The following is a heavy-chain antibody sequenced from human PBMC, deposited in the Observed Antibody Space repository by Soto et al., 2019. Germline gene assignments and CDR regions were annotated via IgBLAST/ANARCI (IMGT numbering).Heavy chain of an antibody. CDR1: GGPISSYY. V-gene: IGHV4-59*01. CDR2: IYYSGST. D-gene: IGHD3-22*01. CDR3: ARVGGYYLNWFDP. J-gene: IGHJ5*02. Sequence: SETLSLTCTVSGGPISSYYWSWIRQPPGKGLEWIGYIYYSGSTNYNPSLKSRVTISVDTSKNQFSLKLSSVTAADTAVYYCARVGGYYLNWFDPWGQGTLVTVSS.